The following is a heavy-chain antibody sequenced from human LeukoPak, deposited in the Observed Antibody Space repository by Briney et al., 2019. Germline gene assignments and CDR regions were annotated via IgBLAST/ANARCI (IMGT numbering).Heavy chain of an antibody. CDR2: INHSGST. V-gene: IGHV4-34*01. Sequence: SETLSLTCAVYGGSFSGYYWSWIRQPPGKGLEWIGEINHSGSTNYNPSLKSRVTISVDTSKNQFSLKLSSVTAADTAVYYCARLASAWDLRLLEWYNWFDPWGQGTLVTVSS. CDR1: GGSFSGYY. CDR3: ARLASAWDLRLLEWYNWFDP. D-gene: IGHD3-3*01. J-gene: IGHJ5*02.